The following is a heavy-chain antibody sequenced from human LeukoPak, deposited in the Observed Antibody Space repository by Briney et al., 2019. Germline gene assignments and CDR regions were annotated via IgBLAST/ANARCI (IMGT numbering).Heavy chain of an antibody. CDR1: GGSFSGYY. CDR2: INHSGST. Sequence: PLETLSLTCAVYGGSFSGYYWSWIRQPPGKGLEWIGEINHSGSTNYNPSLKSRVTISVDTSKNQFSLKLSSVTAADTAVYYCARDRDSNYGFDYWGQGTLVTVSS. D-gene: IGHD4-4*01. CDR3: ARDRDSNYGFDY. V-gene: IGHV4-34*01. J-gene: IGHJ4*02.